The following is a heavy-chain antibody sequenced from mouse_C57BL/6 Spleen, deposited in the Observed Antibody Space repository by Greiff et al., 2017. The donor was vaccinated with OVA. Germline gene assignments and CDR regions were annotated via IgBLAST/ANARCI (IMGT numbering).Heavy chain of an antibody. CDR2: IDPEDGET. V-gene: IGHV14-2*01. Sequence: EVKLQESGAELVKPGASVKLSCTASGFNIKDYYMHWVKQRTEQGLEWIGRIDPEDGETKYAPKFQGKATITADTSSNTAYLQLSSLTSEDTAVYYCARSYDRGEFAYWGQGTLVTVSA. J-gene: IGHJ3*01. CDR1: GFNIKDYY. CDR3: ARSYDRGEFAY. D-gene: IGHD2-12*01.